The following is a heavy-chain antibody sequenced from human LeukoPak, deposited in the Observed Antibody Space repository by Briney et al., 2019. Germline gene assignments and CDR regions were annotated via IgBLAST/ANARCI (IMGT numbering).Heavy chain of an antibody. Sequence: PGGSLRLSCAASGFTFSSYGMHWVRQAPGKGLEWVAFIRYDGSNKYYADSVKGRFTISRDNSKNTLYLQMNSLRAEDTAVYYCARRSYGDYYFDYWGQGILVTVSS. CDR3: ARRSYGDYYFDY. CDR2: IRYDGSNK. J-gene: IGHJ4*02. D-gene: IGHD4-17*01. V-gene: IGHV3-30*02. CDR1: GFTFSSYG.